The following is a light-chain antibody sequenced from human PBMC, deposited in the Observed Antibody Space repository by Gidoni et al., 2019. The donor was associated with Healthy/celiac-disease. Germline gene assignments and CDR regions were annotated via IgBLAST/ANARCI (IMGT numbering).Light chain of an antibody. J-gene: IGKJ4*01. CDR1: QGISSY. CDR3: QHYYSYPLT. CDR2: AAS. Sequence: AIRMTKSPSSFSASTGDRVTITCRASQGISSYLAWYQRKPGKAPKLLIYAASTLQRGVPSRFSGSGSGTDFTLTISCLQSEDFATYYWQHYYSYPLTFGGGTKVEIK. V-gene: IGKV1-8*01.